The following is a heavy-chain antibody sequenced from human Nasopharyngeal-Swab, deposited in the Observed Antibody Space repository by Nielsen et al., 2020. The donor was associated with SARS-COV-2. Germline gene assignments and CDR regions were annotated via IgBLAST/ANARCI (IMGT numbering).Heavy chain of an antibody. CDR2: IYTSGST. CDR1: GGSISSGSYY. D-gene: IGHD5-24*01. V-gene: IGHV4-61*02. CDR3: ARMATAHPSFDY. Sequence: TLSLPCTVSGGSISSGSYYWSWIRQPAGKGLEWIGRIYTSGSTNYNPSLKSRVTISVDTSKNQFSLKLSSVTAADTAVYYCARMATAHPSFDYWGQGTLVTVSS. J-gene: IGHJ4*02.